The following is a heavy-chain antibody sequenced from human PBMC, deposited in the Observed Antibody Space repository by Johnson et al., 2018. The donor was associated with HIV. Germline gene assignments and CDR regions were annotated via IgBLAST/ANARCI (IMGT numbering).Heavy chain of an antibody. V-gene: IGHV3-11*04. CDR3: ARARWYLGGGSCCAFDI. Sequence: VQLVESGGGVVQPGRSLRLSCAASGFTFSDYYMSWIRQAPGKGLEWVSYISSSGSTIYYADSVKGRFTISRDNAKNSLYLQMNSLRADDMAVYYCARARWYLGGGSCCAFDIWGQGTMVTVSS. J-gene: IGHJ3*02. D-gene: IGHD2-15*01. CDR2: ISSSGSTI. CDR1: GFTFSDYY.